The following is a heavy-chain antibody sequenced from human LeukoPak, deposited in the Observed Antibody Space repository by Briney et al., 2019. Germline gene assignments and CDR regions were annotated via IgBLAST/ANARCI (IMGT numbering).Heavy chain of an antibody. Sequence: SQTLSLTCTVAGGSISSGSYDWSWIRQPAGKGLEWIGRIYTSGSTNYNPSLKSRVTISVDRSKNQFSLKLSSVTAADTAVYYCARGPLGLSCMDVWGKGTTVTVSS. CDR1: GGSISSGSYD. CDR3: ARGPLGLSCMDV. D-gene: IGHD3-16*01. J-gene: IGHJ6*04. CDR2: IYTSGST. V-gene: IGHV4-61*02.